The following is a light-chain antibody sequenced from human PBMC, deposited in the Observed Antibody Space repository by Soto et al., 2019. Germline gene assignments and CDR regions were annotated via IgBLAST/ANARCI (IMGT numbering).Light chain of an antibody. CDR3: SSYATGSTVI. CDR2: EGS. J-gene: IGLJ2*01. Sequence: QSALTQPASVSGSPGQSITISCTGTSSDIGSYNLVSWYQQHPGKAPKLMIYEGSKAPSGVSNRFSGSKSGSTASLTISGLQAEDEADYYCSSYATGSTVIFGGGTKVTVL. V-gene: IGLV2-23*01. CDR1: SSDIGSYNL.